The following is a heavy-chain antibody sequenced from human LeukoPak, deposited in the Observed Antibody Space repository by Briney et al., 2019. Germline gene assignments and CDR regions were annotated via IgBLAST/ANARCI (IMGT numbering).Heavy chain of an antibody. D-gene: IGHD3-10*01. CDR2: ISGSGGST. J-gene: IGHJ6*02. CDR1: GFTFSSYA. CDR3: AKDSSLQAPRWFGEHYYYGMDV. Sequence: PGGSLRLSCAASGFTFSSYAMSWVRQAPGKGLEWVLAISGSGGSTYYADSVKGRFTISRDNSKNTLYLQMNSLRAEDTAVYYCAKDSSLQAPRWFGEHYYYGMDVWGQGTTVTVSS. V-gene: IGHV3-23*01.